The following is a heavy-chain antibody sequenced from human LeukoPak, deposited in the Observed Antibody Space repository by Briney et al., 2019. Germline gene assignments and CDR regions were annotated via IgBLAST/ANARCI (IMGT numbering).Heavy chain of an antibody. Sequence: GASVKVSCKASGYTFTGYYMHWVRQAPGQGLEWMGWINPNSGDTKYSQNFQGRVTMSWDTSISTAYMELNRLTSDDTAVYYCARDLAADLDYWGQGTLVSVSS. CDR3: ARDLAADLDY. CDR1: GYTFTGYY. J-gene: IGHJ4*02. D-gene: IGHD6-13*01. CDR2: INPNSGDT. V-gene: IGHV1-2*02.